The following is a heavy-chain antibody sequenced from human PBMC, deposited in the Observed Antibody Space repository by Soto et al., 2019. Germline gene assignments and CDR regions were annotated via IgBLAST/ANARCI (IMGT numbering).Heavy chain of an antibody. CDR3: ARGWYGDSVYFDY. D-gene: IGHD4-17*01. CDR2: IYYSGST. CDR1: GGSISSGGYY. V-gene: IGHV4-31*03. Sequence: QVQLQESGPGLVKPSQTLSLTCTVSGGSISSGGYYWSWIRQHPGQGLEWIGYIYYSGSTYYNPSLKRRVTISVDTSKNQFSLKLSSVTATDTAVYYCARGWYGDSVYFDYWGQGTLVTVSS. J-gene: IGHJ4*02.